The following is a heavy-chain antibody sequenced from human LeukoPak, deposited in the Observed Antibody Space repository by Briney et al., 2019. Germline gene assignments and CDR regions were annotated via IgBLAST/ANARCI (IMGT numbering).Heavy chain of an antibody. Sequence: GGSLRLSCAASGFSLSTYSMNWVRQAPGEGLEWVANIHPEGNEKYHVDSVKGRFTISRDNAKNSLYLQMNSLRVEDTAVYYCARGDDFSGDYWGQGTLVTVSS. CDR1: GFSLSTYS. CDR3: ARGDDFSGDY. J-gene: IGHJ4*02. V-gene: IGHV3-7*04. CDR2: IHPEGNEK. D-gene: IGHD2-21*02.